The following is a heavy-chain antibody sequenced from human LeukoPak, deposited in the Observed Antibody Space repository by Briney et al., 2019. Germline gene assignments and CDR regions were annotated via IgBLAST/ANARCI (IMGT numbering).Heavy chain of an antibody. CDR3: ANSKNSGYDSLAYYFDY. V-gene: IGHV3-21*01. CDR2: ISSSSSYI. Sequence: GGSLRLSCAASGFTFSSYSMNWVRQAPGKGLEWVSSISSSSSYIYYADSVKGRFTISRDNAKNSLYLQMNSLRAEDTAVYYCANSKNSGYDSLAYYFDYWGQGTLVTVSS. J-gene: IGHJ4*02. CDR1: GFTFSSYS. D-gene: IGHD5-12*01.